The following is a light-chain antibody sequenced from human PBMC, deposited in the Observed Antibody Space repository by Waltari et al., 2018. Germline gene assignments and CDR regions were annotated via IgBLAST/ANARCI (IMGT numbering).Light chain of an antibody. CDR3: NSRDSSGNHLV. V-gene: IGLV3-19*01. J-gene: IGLJ2*01. CDR2: GKH. CDR1: SLRSYY. Sequence: SSELTQDPAVSVALGQTVRITCQGASLRSYYARWYQQKPGQAPVLVIYGKHNRPSGIPDRFSGSSSGNTASLTITGAQAEDEADYYCNSRDSSGNHLVFGGGTKLTVL.